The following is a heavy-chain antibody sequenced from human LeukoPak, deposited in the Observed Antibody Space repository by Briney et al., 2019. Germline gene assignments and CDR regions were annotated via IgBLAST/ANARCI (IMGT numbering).Heavy chain of an antibody. J-gene: IGHJ4*02. CDR1: GGSISRYY. CDR2: IYYSGST. D-gene: IGHD6-19*01. Sequence: SETLSLTCTVSGGSISRYYWSWIRQPPGKGLEWIGYIYYSGSTNYTPPLKSRVTISVDTSKSQFSLKLSSVTAADTAVYYCASGSSGGNPYYFDYWGQGTLVTVSS. V-gene: IGHV4-59*01. CDR3: ASGSSGGNPYYFDY.